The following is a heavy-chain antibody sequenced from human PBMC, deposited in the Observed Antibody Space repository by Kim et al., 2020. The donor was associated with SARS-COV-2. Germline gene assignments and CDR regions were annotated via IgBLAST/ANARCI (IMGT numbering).Heavy chain of an antibody. D-gene: IGHD3-22*01. J-gene: IGHJ4*02. V-gene: IGHV4-31*02. Sequence: TPSLKSRVTISVDTSKNQFSLKLSSVTAADTAVYYCARESYYYDSSPGGYWGQGTLVTVSS. CDR3: ARESYYYDSSPGGY.